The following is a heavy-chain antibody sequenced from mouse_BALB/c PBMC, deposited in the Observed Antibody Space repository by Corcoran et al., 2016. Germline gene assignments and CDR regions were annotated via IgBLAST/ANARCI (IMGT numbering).Heavy chain of an antibody. CDR3: ARRDYFGSSPSDY. Sequence: EVLLQQSGPELVKPGTSVKIPCKASGYTFTDYNMDWVKQSHGKSPEWIGDINPNNGGTIYNQKFKGKATLTVDKSSSTAYMEIRSLTSEDAAVYYCARRDYFGSSPSDYWGQGTTLTVSS. J-gene: IGHJ2*01. D-gene: IGHD1-1*01. CDR1: GYTFTDYN. CDR2: INPNNGGT. V-gene: IGHV1-18*01.